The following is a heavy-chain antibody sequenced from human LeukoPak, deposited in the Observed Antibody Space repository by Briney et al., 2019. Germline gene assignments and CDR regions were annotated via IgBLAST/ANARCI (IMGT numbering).Heavy chain of an antibody. CDR3: ARSMVRGVIGSHFDY. J-gene: IGHJ4*02. Sequence: GRSLRLSCAASGFTFSSYAMHWVRQAPGTGLEWVAVISYDGSNKYYADSVKGRFTISRDNSKNTLYLQMNSLRAEDTAVYYCARSMVRGVIGSHFDYWGQGTLVTVSS. CDR2: ISYDGSNK. D-gene: IGHD3-10*01. CDR1: GFTFSSYA. V-gene: IGHV3-30-3*01.